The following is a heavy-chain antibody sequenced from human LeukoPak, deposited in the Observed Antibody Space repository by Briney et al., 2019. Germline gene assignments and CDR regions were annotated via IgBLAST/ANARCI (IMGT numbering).Heavy chain of an antibody. CDR1: GGTFSSYA. CDR2: ISGYNGNT. Sequence: ASVKVSCKASGGTFSSYAISWVRQAPGQGLEWMGWISGYNGNTKYAEKFQGRVTLTTDTSTDTVYMEVRSLTSDDTAVYYCARADSWELLRAWFDPWGQGTLVTVSS. CDR3: ARADSWELLRAWFDP. J-gene: IGHJ5*02. D-gene: IGHD1-26*01. V-gene: IGHV1-18*01.